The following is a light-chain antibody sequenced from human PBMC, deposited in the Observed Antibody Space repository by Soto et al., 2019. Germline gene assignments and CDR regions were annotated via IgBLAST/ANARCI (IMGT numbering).Light chain of an antibody. V-gene: IGKV1-39*01. CDR2: TTS. J-gene: IGKJ5*01. CDR1: QSINSH. CDR3: QQYNDWLSIN. Sequence: DIQMTQSPSSLSASVGDRVTITFLASQSINSHLNWYQQKPGKPPKLLIHTTSSLQSGVPSRFSGSGAGTDFTLTISSLQPEDFAVYYCQQYNDWLSINFGQGTRLEIK.